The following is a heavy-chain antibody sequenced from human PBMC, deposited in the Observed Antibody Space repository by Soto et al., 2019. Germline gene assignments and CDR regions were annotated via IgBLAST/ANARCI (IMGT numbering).Heavy chain of an antibody. CDR2: INPNSGDT. D-gene: IGHD3-22*01. CDR1: GYTFTSYY. V-gene: IGHV1-2*02. Sequence: QVQLVQSGAEVKKPGASVKVSCKASGYTFTSYYMHWVRQAPGQGLEWMGWINPNSGDTNYALNFQGRGTMTRDTSISTAHMELSRLRSDDTAVYYCARVLNYYDSRGHFAYWGQGTLVTVSS. J-gene: IGHJ4*02. CDR3: ARVLNYYDSRGHFAY.